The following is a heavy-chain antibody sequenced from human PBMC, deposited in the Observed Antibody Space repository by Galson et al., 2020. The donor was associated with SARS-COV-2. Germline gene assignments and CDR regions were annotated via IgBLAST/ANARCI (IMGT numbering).Heavy chain of an antibody. CDR1: GTSISSGSYS. CDR3: ARLHYGEYAPEAFDI. V-gene: IGHV4-30-2*01. Sequence: SQTLSLTCAVSGTSISSGSYSCNWIRQPPGKGLEWIGHISHSGGTYYNPSLKSRVTISGDRSKNQFSLRLSSVTAADTAVYYCARLHYGEYAPEAFDIWGPGTRVTVAS. J-gene: IGHJ3*02. CDR2: ISHSGGT. D-gene: IGHD4-17*01.